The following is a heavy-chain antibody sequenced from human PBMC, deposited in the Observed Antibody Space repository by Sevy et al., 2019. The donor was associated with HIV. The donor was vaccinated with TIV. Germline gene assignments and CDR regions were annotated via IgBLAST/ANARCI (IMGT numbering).Heavy chain of an antibody. J-gene: IGHJ4*02. CDR2: ITGSGNNT. CDR3: AKSGYRAAVGTD. CDR1: GFTFSSYA. V-gene: IGHV3-23*01. Sequence: GGSLRLSCAASGFTFSSYAMSWVRQAPGKGLRWVSTITGSGNNTYYADSVKGRFTISRDNSKNIVYLQINSLRAEDTDVYYCAKSGYRAAVGTDWGQGTLVTVSS. D-gene: IGHD6-13*01.